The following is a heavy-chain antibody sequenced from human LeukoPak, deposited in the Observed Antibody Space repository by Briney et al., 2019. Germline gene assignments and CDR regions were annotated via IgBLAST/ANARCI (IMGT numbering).Heavy chain of an antibody. CDR1: GFSFSSYW. D-gene: IGHD4-23*01. J-gene: IGHJ6*02. V-gene: IGHV3-7*01. Sequence: GGSLRLSCAASGFSFSSYWMSWVRQAPGKGLEWVANIKEDESEKYYLDSVKGRFTISRDNAKNSLYLQMNSLRAEDTAVYYCARVRVITPTYGTDVWGPGTTVTVSS. CDR2: IKEDESEK. CDR3: ARVRVITPTYGTDV.